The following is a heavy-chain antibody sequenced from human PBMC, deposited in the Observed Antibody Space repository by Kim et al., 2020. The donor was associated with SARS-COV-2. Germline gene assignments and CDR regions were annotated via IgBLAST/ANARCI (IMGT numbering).Heavy chain of an antibody. D-gene: IGHD1-26*01. CDR1: GFTFDDYT. V-gene: IGHV3-43*01. Sequence: GGSLRLSCAASGFTFDDYTMHWVRQAPGKGLEWVSLISWDGGSTYYADSVKGRFTISRDNSKNSLYLQMNSLRTEDTALYYCAKAGGWELPSPYFDYWGQGTLVTVSS. CDR3: AKAGGWELPSPYFDY. J-gene: IGHJ4*02. CDR2: ISWDGGST.